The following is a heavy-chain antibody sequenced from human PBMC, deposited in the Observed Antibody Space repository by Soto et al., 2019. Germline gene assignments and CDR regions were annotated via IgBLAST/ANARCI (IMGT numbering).Heavy chain of an antibody. D-gene: IGHD6-19*01. CDR2: IHHSGNT. Sequence: QMQLQESGPGLVKPSETLSLTCAVSSASISSEQWWSWVRQPPGKGLEWIGEIHHSGNTNSNPSLKSRVTMSVAKSKNQFSLNLNSLTAADTAVYYCARSFGWYAIDQWSQGTLVTVSS. J-gene: IGHJ4*02. V-gene: IGHV4-4*02. CDR3: ARSFGWYAIDQ. CDR1: SASISSEQW.